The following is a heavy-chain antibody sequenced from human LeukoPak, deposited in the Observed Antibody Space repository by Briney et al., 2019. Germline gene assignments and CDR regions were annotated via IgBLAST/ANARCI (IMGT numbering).Heavy chain of an antibody. D-gene: IGHD6-13*01. V-gene: IGHV3-7*01. CDR2: IKEDGSEK. CDR3: SSGRQLGY. Sequence: GGSLRLSCAASGFTFSNYWMSWVRQAPGKGLEWVANIKEDGSEKYYVDSVKGRFTISRDNARNSLYLQMNSLRAEDTAVYYCSSGRQLGYWGQGTLVTVSS. J-gene: IGHJ4*02. CDR1: GFTFSNYW.